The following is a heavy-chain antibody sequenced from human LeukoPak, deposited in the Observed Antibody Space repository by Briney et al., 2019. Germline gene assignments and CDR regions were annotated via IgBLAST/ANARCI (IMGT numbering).Heavy chain of an antibody. D-gene: IGHD1-26*01. J-gene: IGHJ4*02. CDR2: ISWKSDSI. Sequence: SLRLSCAVSGFTFDDYAMHWVRQVPGKGLEWVSGISWKSDSIGYADSVKGRFTISRDNAKNSLFLQMNSLRVEDTAVYYCALLVGATLDFDFWGQGTLVTVSS. CDR3: ALLVGATLDFDF. CDR1: GFTFDDYA. V-gene: IGHV3-9*01.